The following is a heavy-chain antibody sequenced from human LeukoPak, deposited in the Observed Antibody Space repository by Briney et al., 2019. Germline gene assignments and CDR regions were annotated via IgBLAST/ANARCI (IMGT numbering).Heavy chain of an antibody. Sequence: PSETLSLTCTVSGGSITSGSYFWTWIRQPAGKGLEWLGRTQTNGNTNYNPSLKSRVAISIDTSKNQFSLQLSSVTAADTAVYYCARGLSNAWEVQAYWGQGTLVTVSS. J-gene: IGHJ4*02. CDR2: TQTNGNT. D-gene: IGHD1-26*01. V-gene: IGHV4-61*02. CDR3: ARGLSNAWEVQAY. CDR1: GGSITSGSYF.